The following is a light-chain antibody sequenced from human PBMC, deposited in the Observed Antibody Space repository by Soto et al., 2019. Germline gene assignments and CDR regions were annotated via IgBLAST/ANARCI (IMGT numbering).Light chain of an antibody. CDR1: TSDVGGFDY. V-gene: IGLV2-14*03. Sequence: QSALTQPAAVSGSPGQSITLSCSGTTSDVGGFDYGSWYQQHPGKVPKLMIFDVSNRPSGVSDRFSGSKSGNTASLTISGLQAEDEADYYCSSYTTTGTQVFATGTKLTVL. J-gene: IGLJ1*01. CDR2: DVS. CDR3: SSYTTTGTQV.